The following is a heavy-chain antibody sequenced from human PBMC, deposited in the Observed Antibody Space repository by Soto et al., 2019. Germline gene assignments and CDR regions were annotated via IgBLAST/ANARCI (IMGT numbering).Heavy chain of an antibody. CDR3: KTFGPLRTDASALDI. Sequence: GSLRRSGAACGGKVSNAWRKWVRQAPGKGLEWVGRTKSKVDGGTIDYAAPVKGRFTISRDDSKTTLYLQMNSLKTDDTAIYYCKTFGPLRTDASALDIRGQGTMVTVSS. CDR2: TKSKVDGGTI. CDR1: GGKVSNAW. J-gene: IGHJ3*02. D-gene: IGHD2-2*01. V-gene: IGHV3-15*07.